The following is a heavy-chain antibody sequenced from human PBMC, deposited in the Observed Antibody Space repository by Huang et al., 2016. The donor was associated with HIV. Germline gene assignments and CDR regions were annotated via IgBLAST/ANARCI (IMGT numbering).Heavy chain of an antibody. D-gene: IGHD1-1*01. CDR1: GGSFSGSY. CDR3: ARERMMSWLDDHDAFDI. V-gene: IGHV4-34*01. CDR2: INHSGST. Sequence: QVQLQQWGAGLLKPSETLSLTCAVYGGSFSGSYWSWIRQSPGKGLEWIGEINHSGSTNHNPALKMRLTISVDTSKNQFSLKLSSVTAADTAVYYCARERMMSWLDDHDAFDIWGQGTMVTVSS. J-gene: IGHJ3*02.